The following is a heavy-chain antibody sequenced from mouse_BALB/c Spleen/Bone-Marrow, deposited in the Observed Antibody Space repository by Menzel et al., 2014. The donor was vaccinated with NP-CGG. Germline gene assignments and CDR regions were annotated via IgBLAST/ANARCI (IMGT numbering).Heavy chain of an antibody. CDR2: IYPGDGDT. J-gene: IGHJ4*01. CDR1: GYAFSTYW. Sequence: QVQLQQSGAELVRPESSVKISCKASGYAFSTYWTIWVKQRPGQGLEWIGQIYPGDGDTNYNGKFKGKATLTADKPSSTAYMQLSSLTSEDSAVYFCARGARSAMDYWGQGTSVTVSS. V-gene: IGHV1-80*01. CDR3: ARGARSAMDY.